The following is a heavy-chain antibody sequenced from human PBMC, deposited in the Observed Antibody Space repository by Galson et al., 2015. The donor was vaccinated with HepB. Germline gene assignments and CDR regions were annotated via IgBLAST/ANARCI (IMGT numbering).Heavy chain of an antibody. V-gene: IGHV3-33*08. J-gene: IGHJ4*02. CDR3: AREPGYDVGALDY. CDR1: GFTFSSYG. Sequence: SLRLSCAASGFTFSSYGMHWVRQAPGKGLEWVAVIWYDGSNKYYADSVKGRFTISRDNSKNTLYLQMNSLRAEDTAVYYCAREPGYDVGALDYWGQGTLVTVSS. D-gene: IGHD3-22*01. CDR2: IWYDGSNK.